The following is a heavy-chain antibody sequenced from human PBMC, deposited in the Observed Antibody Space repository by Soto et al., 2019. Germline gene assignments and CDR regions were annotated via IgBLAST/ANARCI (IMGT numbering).Heavy chain of an antibody. V-gene: IGHV3-23*01. CDR2: ISGSVGTT. Sequence: EVQLLESGGGLVQPGGSLRLSCEASGFTFSSYAMSWVRQAPGNGLEWVSVISGSVGTTYYADSVKGRFTISRDNSKNTLYLQMNNLRAEDTAVYYCAKDHLFSGWTSGGYFDYWGQGALVTVSS. J-gene: IGHJ4*02. CDR3: AKDHLFSGWTSGGYFDY. CDR1: GFTFSSYA. D-gene: IGHD6-19*01.